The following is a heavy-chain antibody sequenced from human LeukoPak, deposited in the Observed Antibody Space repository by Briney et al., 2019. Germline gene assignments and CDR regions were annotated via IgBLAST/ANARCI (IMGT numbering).Heavy chain of an antibody. J-gene: IGHJ4*02. CDR3: ARPHTPYIDIIGGFDF. CDR1: GYMFTSFW. D-gene: IGHD2-15*01. V-gene: IGHV5-51*01. CDR2: IYPDDSET. Sequence: GESLKISCKGSGYMFTSFWIGWVRQMPGKGLEWMGIIYPDDSETRYSPSFQGQVTISTDNSISTVYLQLSSLKASDTAMYYCARPHTPYIDIIGGFDFWGQGTPVTVSS.